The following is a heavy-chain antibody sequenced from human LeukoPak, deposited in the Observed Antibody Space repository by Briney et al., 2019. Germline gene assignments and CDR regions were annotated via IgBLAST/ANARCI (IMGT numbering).Heavy chain of an antibody. CDR3: VSRRSAGNQGVDY. V-gene: IGHV3-21*01. J-gene: IGHJ4*02. Sequence: PGGSLRLSCAASGLTFSNYNMNWVRQTPEKGLEWVSSISGSSAYIYYADSVKGRFTISRDNAKNSVYLQMNSLRAEDTAIYYCVSRRSAGNQGVDYWGQGTLVIVSS. D-gene: IGHD6-13*01. CDR1: GLTFSNYN. CDR2: ISGSSAYI.